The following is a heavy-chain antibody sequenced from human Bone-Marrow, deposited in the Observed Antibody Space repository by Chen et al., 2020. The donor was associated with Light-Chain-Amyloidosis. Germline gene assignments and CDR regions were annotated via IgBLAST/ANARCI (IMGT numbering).Heavy chain of an antibody. Sequence: GSSVKVSCKASGGTFSSYAISWVRQAPGQGLEWMGRIIPILGIANYAQKFQGRVTITADKSTSTAYMELSSLRSEDTAVYYCARDLSGYCSGGSCYSRLIMDVWGQGTTVTVSS. CDR1: GGTFSSYA. CDR2: IIPILGIA. D-gene: IGHD2-15*01. J-gene: IGHJ6*02. CDR3: ARDLSGYCSGGSCYSRLIMDV. V-gene: IGHV1-69*04.